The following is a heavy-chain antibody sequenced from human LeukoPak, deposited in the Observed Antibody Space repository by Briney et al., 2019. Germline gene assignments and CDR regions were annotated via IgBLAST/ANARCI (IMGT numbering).Heavy chain of an antibody. J-gene: IGHJ4*02. V-gene: IGHV3-30*01. CDR2: ISYDGSNA. D-gene: IGHD3-22*01. CDR1: GFIFSMYA. Sequence: PGGSLRLSCAASGFIFSMYALHWVRQAPGKGLEWVALISYDGSNADYVDSVKGRFTISRDNSKNTLFLQMNSLRAEDTAVYYCTRGKYYYHSGHYLGNFDYWGPGTLVTVSS. CDR3: TRGKYYYHSGHYLGNFDY.